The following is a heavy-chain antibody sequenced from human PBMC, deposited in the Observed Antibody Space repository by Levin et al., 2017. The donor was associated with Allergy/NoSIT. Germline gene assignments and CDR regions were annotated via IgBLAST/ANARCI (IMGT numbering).Heavy chain of an antibody. CDR1: GGSISSYY. D-gene: IGHD5-12*01. J-gene: IGHJ5*02. V-gene: IGHV4-59*01. CDR2: IYYSGST. Sequence: RASETLSLTCTVSGGSISSYYWNWIRQPPGKGLEWIGYIYYSGSTNYNPSLKSRVTISVDTSKNQFSLKLTSVTAADTAVYYCARDRLRGFSGYGGIDPWGQGTLVTVSS. CDR3: ARDRLRGFSGYGGIDP.